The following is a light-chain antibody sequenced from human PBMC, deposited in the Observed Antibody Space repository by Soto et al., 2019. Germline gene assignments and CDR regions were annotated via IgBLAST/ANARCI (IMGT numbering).Light chain of an antibody. CDR3: GSWDSSLSAYV. CDR1: NSNMGRNY. V-gene: IGLV1-51*01. Sequence: QSVLTQTPSASGTPGQRVTISCSGSNSNMGRNYVYWYQQVPGTAPKLLIYDDDKRPSGIPDRFSGSKSGTSATLGITGFQTGDEADYYCGSWDSSLSAYVFGTGTKLTVL. J-gene: IGLJ1*01. CDR2: DDD.